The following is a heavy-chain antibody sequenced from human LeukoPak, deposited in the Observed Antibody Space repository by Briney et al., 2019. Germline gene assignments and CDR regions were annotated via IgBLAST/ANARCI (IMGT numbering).Heavy chain of an antibody. CDR1: GFTFSSYG. D-gene: IGHD3-3*01. J-gene: IGHJ4*02. V-gene: IGHV3-30*02. CDR3: AKDRAARDLPYYFDY. Sequence: GGSLRLSCAASGFTFSSYGMHWVRQAPGKGLEWVAFIRYDGSNKYYADSVKGRFTISRDNSKNTLYLQMNSLRAEDTAVYYCAKDRAARDLPYYFDYWGQGTLVTISS. CDR2: IRYDGSNK.